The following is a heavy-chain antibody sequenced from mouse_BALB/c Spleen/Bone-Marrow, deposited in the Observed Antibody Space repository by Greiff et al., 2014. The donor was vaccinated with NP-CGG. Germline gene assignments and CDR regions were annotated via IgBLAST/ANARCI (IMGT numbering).Heavy chain of an antibody. CDR3: TRQYGNYYAMDY. CDR2: IYPSDSYT. Sequence: QVQLQQPGAELVRPGASVKVSCKASGYTFTSYWINWVKQRSGQGLEWIGNIYPSDSYTNYNQNFKDKATLTVDKSSSTAYMQLSSPTSEDSAVYYCTRQYGNYYAMDYWGQGTSVTVSS. J-gene: IGHJ4*01. D-gene: IGHD2-10*02. V-gene: IGHV1-69*02. CDR1: GYTFTSYW.